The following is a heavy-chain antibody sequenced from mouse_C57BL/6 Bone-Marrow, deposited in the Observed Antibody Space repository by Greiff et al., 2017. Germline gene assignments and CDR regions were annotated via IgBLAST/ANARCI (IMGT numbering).Heavy chain of an antibody. CDR1: GFTFSSYG. V-gene: IGHV5-6*01. CDR2: ISSGGSYT. CDR3: ASQNAMDY. Sequence: EVKLQESGGDLVKPGGSLKLSCAASGFTFSSYGMSWVRQTPDKRLEWVATISSGGSYTYYPDSVKGRFTISRDNAKNTLYLQMSSLKSEDTAMYYCASQNAMDYWGQGTSVTVSS. J-gene: IGHJ4*01.